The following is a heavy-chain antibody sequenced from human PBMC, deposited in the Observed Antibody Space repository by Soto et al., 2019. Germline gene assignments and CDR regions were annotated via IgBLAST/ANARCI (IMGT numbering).Heavy chain of an antibody. CDR1: GFTFSSYS. CDR2: ISSSSSYI. CDR3: ARGVRGVITYYYYGMDV. J-gene: IGHJ6*02. D-gene: IGHD3-10*02. Sequence: EVQLVESGGGLVKPGGSLRLSCAASGFTFSSYSMNWVRPAPGKGLEWVSSISSSSSYIYYADSVKGRFTISRDNAKNSLYLQMNSLRAEDTAVYYCARGVRGVITYYYYGMDVWGQGTTVTVSS. V-gene: IGHV3-21*01.